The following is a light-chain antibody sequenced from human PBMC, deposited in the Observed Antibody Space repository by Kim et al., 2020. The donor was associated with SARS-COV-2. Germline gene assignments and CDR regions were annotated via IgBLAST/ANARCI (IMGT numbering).Light chain of an antibody. Sequence: LTQPPSASGSPGQSVTISCTGTSSDVGGYNYVSWYQQHPGKAPKLMIYEVSKRPSGVPDRFSGSKSGNTASLTVSGLQAEDEADYYCSSYAGSNWVFGGGTQLTVL. CDR1: SSDVGGYNY. CDR2: EVS. CDR3: SSYAGSNWV. J-gene: IGLJ3*02. V-gene: IGLV2-8*01.